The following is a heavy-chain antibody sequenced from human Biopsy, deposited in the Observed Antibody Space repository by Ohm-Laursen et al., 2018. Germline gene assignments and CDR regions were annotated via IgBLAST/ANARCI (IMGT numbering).Heavy chain of an antibody. CDR1: AYSFGDHR. J-gene: IGHJ5*01. V-gene: IGHV1-2*02. D-gene: IGHD3-3*01. CDR3: ARELGDFWGGRQFDF. CDR2: IDPKSGGT. Sequence: GASVKVSCKASAYSFGDHRIHWVRQAPGQGLEWMGWIDPKSGGTNYAQKFQGRVTMTRDTSISTTYMELRRLTSDDTAVFYCARELGDFWGGRQFDFWGQGTSVTVSS.